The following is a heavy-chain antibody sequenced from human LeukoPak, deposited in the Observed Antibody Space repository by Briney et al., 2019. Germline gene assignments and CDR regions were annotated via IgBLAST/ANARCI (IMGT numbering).Heavy chain of an antibody. CDR3: ARDGRGADCSSTSCYNFDY. Sequence: PGGSLRLSCAASGFTFSGYTMNWVRQAPGKGLEWVSSISSSSSYIYYADSVKGRFTISRDNAKNSLYLQMNSLRAEDTAVYYCARDGRGADCSSTSCYNFDYWGQGTLVTVSS. CDR1: GFTFSGYT. V-gene: IGHV3-21*01. D-gene: IGHD2-2*02. CDR2: ISSSSSYI. J-gene: IGHJ4*02.